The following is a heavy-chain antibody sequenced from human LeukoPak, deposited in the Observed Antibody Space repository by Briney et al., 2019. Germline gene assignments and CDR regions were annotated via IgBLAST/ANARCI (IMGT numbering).Heavy chain of an antibody. CDR3: ARSGFAGGSFDI. CDR2: IYPGDSET. D-gene: IGHD3-10*01. CDR1: GYSFITYW. V-gene: IGHV5-51*01. Sequence: GASLKISCKGSGYSFITYWISWVRQLPGKGLEWMGIIYPGDSETRYSPSFQGQVSISVDKSISAAFLQWSSLKASDTAMYYCARSGFAGGSFDIWGQGTMVTVSS. J-gene: IGHJ3*02.